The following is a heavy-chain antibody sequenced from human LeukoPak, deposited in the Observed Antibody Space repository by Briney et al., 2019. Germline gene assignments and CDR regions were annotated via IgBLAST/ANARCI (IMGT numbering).Heavy chain of an antibody. Sequence: SETLSLTCTVSGGSISSYYWSWIRQPPGKGLEWIGYIYYSGSTNYNPSLKSRVTISVDTSKNQFSLKLSSVTAADTAVYYCARAPLSYYYDSSGYPSLGYFDLWGRGTLVTVSS. V-gene: IGHV4-59*01. CDR1: GGSISSYY. CDR2: IYYSGST. D-gene: IGHD3-22*01. CDR3: ARAPLSYYYDSSGYPSLGYFDL. J-gene: IGHJ2*01.